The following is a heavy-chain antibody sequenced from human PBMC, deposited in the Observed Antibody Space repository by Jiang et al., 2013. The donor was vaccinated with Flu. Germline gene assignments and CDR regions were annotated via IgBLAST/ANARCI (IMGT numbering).Heavy chain of an antibody. J-gene: IGHJ3*02. Sequence: LLKPSETLSLTCAVYGGSFSGYYWSWIRQPPGKGLEWIGEINHSGSTNYNPSLKSRVTISVDTSKNQFSLKLSSVTAADTAVYYCARNSYRDAFDIWGQGQWSPSL. V-gene: IGHV4-34*01. D-gene: IGHD5-18*01. CDR1: GGSFSGYY. CDR2: INHSGST. CDR3: ARNSYRDAFDI.